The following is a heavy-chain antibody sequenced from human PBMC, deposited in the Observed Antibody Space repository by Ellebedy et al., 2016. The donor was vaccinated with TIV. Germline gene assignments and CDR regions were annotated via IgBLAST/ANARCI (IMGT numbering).Heavy chain of an antibody. Sequence: MPSETLSLSCAVSACSISSYYWSWIRQPPGKGLEWIGYIYHSGSTNYNPSLKSRVTISVDTSKNQFSLKLSSVTAADTAVYYCARDLNSGHYEGFGAFDIWGQGTLVTVSS. CDR1: ACSISSYY. CDR3: ARDLNSGHYEGFGAFDI. CDR2: IYHSGST. D-gene: IGHD1-26*01. V-gene: IGHV4-59*12. J-gene: IGHJ3*02.